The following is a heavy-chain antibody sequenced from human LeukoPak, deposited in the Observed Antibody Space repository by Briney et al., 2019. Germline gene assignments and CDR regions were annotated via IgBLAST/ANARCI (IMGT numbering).Heavy chain of an antibody. D-gene: IGHD3-22*01. V-gene: IGHV3-20*04. J-gene: IGHJ4*02. CDR3: ARDLRVVITASFDS. CDR2: INWNGDST. CDR1: GFSFDDYG. Sequence: GGSLRLSCAASGFSFDDYGLTWVRQAPGKGLEWVSGINWNGDSTDYADSVKGRFTISRDNAKNSLYLQMNSLRAEDTALYYCARDLRVVITASFDSWGQGTLVTGSS.